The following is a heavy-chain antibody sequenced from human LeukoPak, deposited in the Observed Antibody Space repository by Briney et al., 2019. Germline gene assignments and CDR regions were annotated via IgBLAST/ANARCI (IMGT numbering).Heavy chain of an antibody. Sequence: SETLSLTCTVSGGSISSHYWSWIRQPPGKGLEWIGYIYYSGSTNYNPSLKSRVTISVDTSKNQFSLKLSSVTAADTAVYYCASPDLYSGSNQRSAFDIWGQGTMVTVSS. D-gene: IGHD1-26*01. CDR1: GGSISSHY. CDR2: IYYSGST. V-gene: IGHV4-59*08. CDR3: ASPDLYSGSNQRSAFDI. J-gene: IGHJ3*02.